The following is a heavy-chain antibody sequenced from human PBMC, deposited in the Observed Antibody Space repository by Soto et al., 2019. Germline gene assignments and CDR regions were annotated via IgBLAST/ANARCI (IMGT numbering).Heavy chain of an antibody. D-gene: IGHD2-8*01. Sequence: QLQLQESGPGLVKPSETLSLTCTVSGGSISSSSYYWGWIRQPPGKGLEWIGSIYYSGSTYYNPYLKSRVTISVVTSKNQFSLKLSSVPAADTAVYDCARRYGVWFSIDYWGQGTLVTVSS. CDR3: ARRYGVWFSIDY. CDR1: GGSISSSSYY. CDR2: IYYSGST. V-gene: IGHV4-39*01. J-gene: IGHJ4*02.